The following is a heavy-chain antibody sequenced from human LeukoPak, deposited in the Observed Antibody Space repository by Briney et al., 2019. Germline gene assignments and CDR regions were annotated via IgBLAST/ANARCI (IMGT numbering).Heavy chain of an antibody. D-gene: IGHD3-9*01. J-gene: IGHJ4*02. Sequence: GGSLRLSCAASGFTFSSYGMHWVRQAPAKGLEWVAVISYDGSNKYYADSVKGRFTISRDNSKNTLYLQMNSLRAEDTAVYYCANAYYDILTGYYRWWGQGTLVTVSS. CDR2: ISYDGSNK. CDR3: ANAYYDILTGYYRW. V-gene: IGHV3-30*18. CDR1: GFTFSSYG.